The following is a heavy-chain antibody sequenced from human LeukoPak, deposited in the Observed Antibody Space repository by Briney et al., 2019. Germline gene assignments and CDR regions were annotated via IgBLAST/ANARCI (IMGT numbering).Heavy chain of an antibody. V-gene: IGHV3-48*01. CDR1: GFTFSSYS. J-gene: IGHJ4*02. CDR2: ISGSSRTI. Sequence: GGSLRLSCEASGFTFSSYSMNWVRQAPGKGLEWGSYISGSSRTIYYADSVKGRFTISRDNGKNTLYLQMNSLRAEDTAVYYCARGSTYYDSSGQVPFDYWGQGTLVTVSS. CDR3: ARGSTYYDSSGQVPFDY. D-gene: IGHD3-22*01.